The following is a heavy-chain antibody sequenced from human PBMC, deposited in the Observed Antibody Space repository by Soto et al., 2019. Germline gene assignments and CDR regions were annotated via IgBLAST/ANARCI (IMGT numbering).Heavy chain of an antibody. V-gene: IGHV4-31*03. CDR1: GGSISSGGYY. D-gene: IGHD6-13*01. CDR3: ARENSSSRGPRWFDP. J-gene: IGHJ5*02. Sequence: PSETLSLTCTVSGGSISSGGYYWSWIRQHPGKGLEWIGYIYYSGSTYYNPSLKSRVTISVDTSKNQFSLKLSSVTAADTAVYYCARENSSSRGPRWFDPWGQGTLVTVSS. CDR2: IYYSGST.